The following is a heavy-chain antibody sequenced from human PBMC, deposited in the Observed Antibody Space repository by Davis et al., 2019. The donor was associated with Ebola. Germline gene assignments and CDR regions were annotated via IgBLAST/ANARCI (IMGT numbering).Heavy chain of an antibody. J-gene: IGHJ4*02. V-gene: IGHV1-18*01. CDR3: ARRVGARSGFDS. CDR2: ISAYNGNT. Sequence: ASVKVSCKASGYTFTSYGISWVRQAPGQGLEWMGWISAYNGNTNYAQKLQGRVTMTTDTSTSTAYMELSSLRSEDTAVYYCARRVGARSGFDSWGQGSLVTVSS. D-gene: IGHD1-26*01. CDR1: GYTFTSYG.